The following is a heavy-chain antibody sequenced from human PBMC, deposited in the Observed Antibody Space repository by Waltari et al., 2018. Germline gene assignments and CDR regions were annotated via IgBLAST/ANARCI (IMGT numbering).Heavy chain of an antibody. CDR1: GFSVSSNY. Sequence: VQLLETGGGLIQPGGSLRLSCAASGFSVSSNYMTWVRQAPGKWRECVAVIYIGGNTYDADAVKGRFIISRDTAKNTVYLQMNSLRVEDTAVYYCARGQNYGDSAPADYWGQGTLVTVSS. CDR2: IYIGGNT. J-gene: IGHJ4*02. V-gene: IGHV3-53*02. D-gene: IGHD4-17*01. CDR3: ARGQNYGDSAPADY.